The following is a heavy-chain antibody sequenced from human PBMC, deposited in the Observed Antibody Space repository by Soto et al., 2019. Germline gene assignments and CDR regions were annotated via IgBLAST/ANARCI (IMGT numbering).Heavy chain of an antibody. CDR2: ISSSSSTI. Sequence: GGSLRLSCAASGFTFSSYSMNWVRQAPGKGLDWVSYISSSSSTIYYADSVKGRFTISRDNAKNSPYLQMNSLRAEDTAVYYCARVILGYCSSTSCRDAFDIWGQGTMVTVSS. V-gene: IGHV3-48*01. D-gene: IGHD2-2*01. J-gene: IGHJ3*02. CDR1: GFTFSSYS. CDR3: ARVILGYCSSTSCRDAFDI.